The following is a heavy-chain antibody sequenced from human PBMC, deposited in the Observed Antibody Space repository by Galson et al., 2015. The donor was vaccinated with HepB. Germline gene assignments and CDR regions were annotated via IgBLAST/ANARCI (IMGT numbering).Heavy chain of an antibody. CDR2: ISWNSGSI. V-gene: IGHV3-9*01. CDR3: AKEAYGSSGLNRFDH. D-gene: IGHD6-6*01. J-gene: IGHJ5*02. CDR1: GFTFDNYT. Sequence: SLRLSCAASGFTFDNYTMHWVRQAPGKGLEWISGISWNSGSIGYADSVKGRFTISRDNAKNSLYLQMNSLRAEDTALYYCAKEAYGSSGLNRFDHWGQGTLVTVSS.